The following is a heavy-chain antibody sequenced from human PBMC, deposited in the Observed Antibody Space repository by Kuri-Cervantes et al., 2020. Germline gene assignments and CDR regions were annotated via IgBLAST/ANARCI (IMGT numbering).Heavy chain of an antibody. Sequence: ASVKVSCKASGYTFTGYYMHWVRQAPGQGLEWMGWINPNSGGTNYAQKFQGRVTMTRDTSISTAYMELSRLRSDDTAVYYCARGPGGVGVGATSYWGQGTLVTVSS. CDR2: INPNSGGT. V-gene: IGHV1-2*02. D-gene: IGHD1-26*01. CDR1: GYTFTGYY. J-gene: IGHJ4*02. CDR3: ARGPGGVGVGATSY.